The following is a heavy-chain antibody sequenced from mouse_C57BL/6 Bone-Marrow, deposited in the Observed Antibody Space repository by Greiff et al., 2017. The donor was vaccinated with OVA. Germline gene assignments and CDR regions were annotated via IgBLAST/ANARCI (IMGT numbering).Heavy chain of an antibody. CDR1: GYTFTDYN. V-gene: IGHV1-22*01. Sequence: VQLQQSGPELVKPGASVKMSCKASGYTFTDYNMHWVKQSHGKSLAWIGYINPNNGGTSYNQKCKGKAPLTGNKSSSKAYMEVRSLTSKDSAVYYCASRCLPLPYYFDYWGQGTTLTVSS. J-gene: IGHJ2*01. CDR2: INPNNGGT. CDR3: ASRCLPLPYYFDY.